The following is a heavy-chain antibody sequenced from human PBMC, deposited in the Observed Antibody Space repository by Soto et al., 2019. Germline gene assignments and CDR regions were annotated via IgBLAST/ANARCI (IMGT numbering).Heavy chain of an antibody. J-gene: IGHJ4*02. CDR2: IWYDGSNK. Sequence: GGSLRLSCAASGFTFSSYGMHWVRQAPGKGLEWVAVIWYDGSNKYYADSVKGRFTISRDNSKNTLYLQMNSLRAEDTAVYYCASVALQYYYGSGSYLDWWGQGTLVTVSS. V-gene: IGHV3-33*01. CDR1: GFTFSSYG. D-gene: IGHD3-10*01. CDR3: ASVALQYYYGSGSYLDW.